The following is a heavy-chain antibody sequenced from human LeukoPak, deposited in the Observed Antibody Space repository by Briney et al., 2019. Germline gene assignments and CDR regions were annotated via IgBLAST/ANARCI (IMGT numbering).Heavy chain of an antibody. V-gene: IGHV4-4*07. J-gene: IGHJ6*02. Sequence: SETLSLTCTVSGGSISSYYWNWIRQPAGKGLEWIGRFYPSGGTNYNPSLKSRLTILVDTSKNQFSLKLRSVTAADTAVYYCARRIPAYYGMDVWGQGTTVTVSS. CDR1: GGSISSYY. CDR3: ARRIPAYYGMDV. CDR2: FYPSGGT.